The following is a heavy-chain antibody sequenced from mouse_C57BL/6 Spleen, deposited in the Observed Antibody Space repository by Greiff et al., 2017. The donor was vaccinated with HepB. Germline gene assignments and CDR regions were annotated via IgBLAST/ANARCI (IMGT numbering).Heavy chain of an antibody. CDR2: INPYNGGT. Sequence: EVQLQQSGPVLVKPGASVKMSCKASGYTFTDYYMNWVKQSPGKSLEWIGVINPYNGGTSYNQKFKGKDTLTVDKSSSTAYMELNSLTSEDSAVYYCARWGITTVVPYYFDYWGQGTTLTVSS. J-gene: IGHJ2*01. V-gene: IGHV1-19*01. CDR1: GYTFTDYY. D-gene: IGHD1-1*01. CDR3: ARWGITTVVPYYFDY.